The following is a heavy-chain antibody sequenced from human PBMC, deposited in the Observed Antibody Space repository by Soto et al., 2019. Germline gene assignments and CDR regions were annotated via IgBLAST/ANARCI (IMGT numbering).Heavy chain of an antibody. CDR3: ARVNYGGNPYLDY. Sequence: PGGSLRLSCAASGFTFSSYAMHWVRQAPGKGLEYVSAISSNGGSTYYANSVKGRFTISRDNSKNTLYLQMGSLRAEDMAVYYCARVNYGGNPYLDYWGQGTLVTVSS. CDR2: ISSNGGST. CDR1: GFTFSSYA. V-gene: IGHV3-64*01. J-gene: IGHJ4*02. D-gene: IGHD4-17*01.